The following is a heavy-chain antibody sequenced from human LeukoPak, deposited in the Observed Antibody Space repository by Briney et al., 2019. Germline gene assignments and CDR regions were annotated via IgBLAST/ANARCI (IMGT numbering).Heavy chain of an antibody. D-gene: IGHD6-19*01. CDR1: GGSISSYY. CDR2: IYYGGST. CDR3: ARIAVAGTDFGY. J-gene: IGHJ4*02. Sequence: SETLSLTCTVSGGSISSYYWSWIRQPPGKGLEWIGYIYYGGSTNYNPSLKSRATISVDTSKNQFSLKLSSVTAADTAVYYCARIAVAGTDFGYWGQGTLVTVSS. V-gene: IGHV4-59*01.